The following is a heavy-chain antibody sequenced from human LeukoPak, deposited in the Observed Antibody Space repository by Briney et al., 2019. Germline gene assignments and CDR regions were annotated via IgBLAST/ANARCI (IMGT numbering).Heavy chain of an antibody. CDR2: IGNKARNYAT. Sequence: PGGSLRLSCAASGFTFGDSTMHWVRQASGKGLEWVGHIGNKARNYATEYAASLKGRFTISRDDSKDTAYLQVNSLKTEDTAVYYCVGDYNSWTGLKYWGQGTQVTVSS. CDR3: VGDYNSWTGLKY. CDR1: GFTFGDST. J-gene: IGHJ4*02. D-gene: IGHD1-1*01. V-gene: IGHV3-73*01.